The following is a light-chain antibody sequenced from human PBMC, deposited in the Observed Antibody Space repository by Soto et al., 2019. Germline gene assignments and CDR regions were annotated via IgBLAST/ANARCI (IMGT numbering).Light chain of an antibody. CDR1: SSNLGINF. J-gene: IGLJ1*01. CDR2: ENN. Sequence: QSVLTQPPSVSAAPEQKVTISCSGGSSNLGINFVSWYQQFPGAVPKLLIYENNKRPSGVPDRFSGSKSGTSASLAISGLRSEDEADYYCAAWDDSLSVRYVFGTGTKVTVL. V-gene: IGLV1-47*01. CDR3: AAWDDSLSVRYV.